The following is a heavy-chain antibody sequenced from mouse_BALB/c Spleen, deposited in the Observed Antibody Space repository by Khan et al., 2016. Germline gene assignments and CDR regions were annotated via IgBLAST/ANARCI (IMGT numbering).Heavy chain of an antibody. CDR3: ARSYYGYFAMDY. D-gene: IGHD1-2*01. J-gene: IGHJ4*01. CDR2: IFPGSGST. V-gene: IGHV1-77*01. CDR1: GYTFTDYY. Sequence: QVQLKESGTELPRPGASVKLSCKASGYTFTDYYLHWVMQRTGQGLEWIGEIFPGSGSTYYNEKFKGKVSLTADTSASTAYMQLSSLTSEDSAVYFCARSYYGYFAMDYWGHGASVTVSS.